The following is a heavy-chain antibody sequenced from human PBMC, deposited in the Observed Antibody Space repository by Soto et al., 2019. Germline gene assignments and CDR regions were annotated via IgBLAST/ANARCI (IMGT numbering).Heavy chain of an antibody. D-gene: IGHD3-10*01. CDR2: INAGNGNT. Sequence: QVQLVQSGAEVKKPGASVKVSCKASGYTFTSYAMHWVRQAPGQRLEWMGWINAGNGNTKYSQKFQGRVTITRDTSASTAYMELSSLRSEDTAVYYCARERVLYYYGSGRIRGYYYYGMDVWGQGTTVTVSS. J-gene: IGHJ6*02. CDR3: ARERVLYYYGSGRIRGYYYYGMDV. CDR1: GYTFTSYA. V-gene: IGHV1-3*01.